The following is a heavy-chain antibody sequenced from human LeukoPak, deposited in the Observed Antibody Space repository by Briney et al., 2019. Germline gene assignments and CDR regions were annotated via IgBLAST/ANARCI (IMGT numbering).Heavy chain of an antibody. CDR1: GGSISSSNYY. CDR2: IYYSGST. Sequence: SETLSLTCTVSGGSISSSNYYWGWIRQPPGKGLEWIGSIYYSGSTYYNPSLRSRVTISVDTSKNQFSLKLSSVTAADTAVYYCARGAGSGWYWFDPWGQGTLVTVSS. CDR3: ARGAGSGWYWFDP. J-gene: IGHJ5*02. D-gene: IGHD6-19*01. V-gene: IGHV4-39*07.